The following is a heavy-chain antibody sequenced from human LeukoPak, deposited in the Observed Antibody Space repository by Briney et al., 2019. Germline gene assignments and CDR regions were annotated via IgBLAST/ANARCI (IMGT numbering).Heavy chain of an antibody. CDR3: ARGPSRIDSSGWYGNY. Sequence: GGSLRLSCAASGFTFSTYSMNWVRQAPGKGLEWVANIKQDGSEKYYVDSVKGRFTISRDNAKNSLYLQMNSLRAEDTAVYYCARGPSRIDSSGWYGNYWGQGTLVTVSS. CDR1: GFTFSTYS. CDR2: IKQDGSEK. V-gene: IGHV3-7*01. J-gene: IGHJ4*02. D-gene: IGHD6-19*01.